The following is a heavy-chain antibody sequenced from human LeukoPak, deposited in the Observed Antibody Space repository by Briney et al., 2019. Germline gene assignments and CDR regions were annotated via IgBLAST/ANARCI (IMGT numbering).Heavy chain of an antibody. CDR3: AKDRDCISMSCHSHFEA. D-gene: IGHD3-22*01. V-gene: IGHV3-30-3*02. CDR2: ITFDERT. J-gene: IGHJ5*02. CDR1: GFTFSIYV. Sequence: GGSLRLSCAASGFTFSIYVMHWVRQAPGKGPEWLARITFDERTEYAESVKGRFTISRGNSKDTLYLQMNSVTTEDTAVYYCAKDRDCISMSCHSHFEAWGRGTLLTVSS.